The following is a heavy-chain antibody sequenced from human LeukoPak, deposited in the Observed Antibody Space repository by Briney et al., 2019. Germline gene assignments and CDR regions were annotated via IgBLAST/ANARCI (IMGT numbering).Heavy chain of an antibody. J-gene: IGHJ4*02. D-gene: IGHD4-17*01. CDR1: GGSISSGDYY. Sequence: SQTLSLTCTVSGGSISSGDYYWSWIRQPPGKGLEWIGYIYYSGSTYYNPSLKSRVTISVDTSKNQFSLKLSSVTAADTAVYYYARMTTVTMPFDYWGQGTLVTVSS. CDR2: IYYSGST. CDR3: ARMTTVTMPFDY. V-gene: IGHV4-30-4*01.